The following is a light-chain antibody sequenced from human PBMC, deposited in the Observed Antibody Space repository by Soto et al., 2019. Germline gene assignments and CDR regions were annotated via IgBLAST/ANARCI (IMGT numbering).Light chain of an antibody. CDR2: LNSDGSH. CDR1: SGHSSYA. V-gene: IGLV4-69*01. Sequence: QLVLTQSPSASASLGASVTLTCTLSSGHSSYAIAWHQQQPEKGTRYLMKLNSDGSHNKGDGIPDRFSGSSSETERYLTISSLQSEDEADYYCQTWGSGIQVVFGGGTKLTVL. CDR3: QTWGSGIQVV. J-gene: IGLJ2*01.